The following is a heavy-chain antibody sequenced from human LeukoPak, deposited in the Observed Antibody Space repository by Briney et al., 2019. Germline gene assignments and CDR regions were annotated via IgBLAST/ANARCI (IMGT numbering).Heavy chain of an antibody. CDR3: AGLIRPGWFDP. CDR2: INHSGST. J-gene: IGHJ5*02. Sequence: SETLSLTCAVYGGSFSGYYWSWIRQPPGKGLEWIGEINHSGSTNYNPSLKSRVTIPVDTSKNQFSLKLSSVTAADTAVYYCAGLIRPGWFDPWGQGTLVTVSS. CDR1: GGSFSGYY. D-gene: IGHD1-14*01. V-gene: IGHV4-34*01.